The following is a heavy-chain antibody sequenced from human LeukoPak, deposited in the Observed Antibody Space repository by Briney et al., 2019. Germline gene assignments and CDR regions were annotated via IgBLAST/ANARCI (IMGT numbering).Heavy chain of an antibody. CDR3: ARVHGAYPFDY. D-gene: IGHD4/OR15-4a*01. Sequence: GGSLRLSCAASRFTFSSYTMTWVRQAPGKGLEWVSSISPSSTHIYYADSLKGRFTISRDNAKNPVFLQMNSLRVEDTAVYYCARVHGAYPFDYWGQGTLVTVSS. CDR1: RFTFSSYT. CDR2: ISPSSTHI. V-gene: IGHV3-21*01. J-gene: IGHJ4*02.